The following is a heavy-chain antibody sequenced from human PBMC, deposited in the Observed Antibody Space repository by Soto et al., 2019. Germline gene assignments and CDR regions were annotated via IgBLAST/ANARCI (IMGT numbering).Heavy chain of an antibody. D-gene: IGHD5-12*01. CDR1: GGSISSGGYY. CDR2: IYYSGST. J-gene: IGHJ4*02. CDR3: ARRMRGYVNNFDY. Sequence: SETLSLTCTVSGGSISSGGYYWSWIRQHPGKGLEWIGYIYYSGSTYYNPSLKSRVTISVDTSKNQFSLKLSSVTAADTAVYYCARRMRGYVNNFDYWGQGTLVTVSS. V-gene: IGHV4-31*03.